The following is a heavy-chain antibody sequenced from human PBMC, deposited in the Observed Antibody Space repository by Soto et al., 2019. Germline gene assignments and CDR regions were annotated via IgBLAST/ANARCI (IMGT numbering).Heavy chain of an antibody. D-gene: IGHD1-26*01. CDR1: GFTFSSYG. CDR2: ISYDGSNK. Sequence: GGSLRLSCAASGFTFSSYGMHWVRQAPGKGLEWVAVISYDGSNKYYADSVKGRFTISRDNSKNTLYLQMNSLRAEDTAVYYCRVGANWLHYWGQGTLVTVSS. CDR3: RVGANWLHY. V-gene: IGHV3-30*03. J-gene: IGHJ4*02.